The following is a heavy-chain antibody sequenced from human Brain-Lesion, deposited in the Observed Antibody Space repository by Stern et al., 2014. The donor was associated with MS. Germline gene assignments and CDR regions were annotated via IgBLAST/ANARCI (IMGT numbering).Heavy chain of an antibody. Sequence: VQLGESGPEVKKPGSSGQVFCKASGGTFGTYPITWLRQAPGQGLEWMGRIIPILGSPHYAQKFQGRVTITADRSTTTVYMKLSSLKSDDAAVYYCAKDGPALVTNWFDPWGRGTLVTVSS. CDR1: GGTFGTYP. V-gene: IGHV1-69*06. D-gene: IGHD5-18*01. CDR3: AKDGPALVTNWFDP. J-gene: IGHJ5*02. CDR2: IIPILGSP.